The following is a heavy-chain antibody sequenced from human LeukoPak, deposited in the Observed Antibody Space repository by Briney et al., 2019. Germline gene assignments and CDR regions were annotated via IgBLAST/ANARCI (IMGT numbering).Heavy chain of an antibody. V-gene: IGHV4-4*02. J-gene: IGHJ4*02. CDR3: ARGPSLGAHLDY. D-gene: IGHD1-26*01. Sequence: KSSETLSLTCAVSGGSISSNNWWTWVRQAPGKGLEWIGEIYHYGTTNYNPSLKGRVTISVDKSKNQFSLKFNSVTAADTAVYYCARGPSLGAHLDYWGQGTLVTVSS. CDR2: IYHYGTT. CDR1: GGSISSNNW.